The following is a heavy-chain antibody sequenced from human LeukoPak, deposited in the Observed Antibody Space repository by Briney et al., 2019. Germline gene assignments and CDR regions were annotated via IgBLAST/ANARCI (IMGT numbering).Heavy chain of an antibody. V-gene: IGHV3-9*01. J-gene: IGHJ4*02. Sequence: GGSLRLSCAASGFTFDDYAMHWVRQAPGKGLEWVSGISWNSGSIGYADSVKGRFTISRDNAKNSLYLQMNSLRAEDTAVYYCAKDDAWVRYQDWGQGTLVTVSS. CDR2: ISWNSGSI. CDR3: AKDDAWVRYQD. CDR1: GFTFDDYA. D-gene: IGHD5-12*01.